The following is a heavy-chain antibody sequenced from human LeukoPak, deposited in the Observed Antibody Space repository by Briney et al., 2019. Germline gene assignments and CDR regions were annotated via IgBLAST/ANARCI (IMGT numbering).Heavy chain of an antibody. D-gene: IGHD5-12*01. V-gene: IGHV4-59*01. CDR3: ARVWMGRFDP. CDR2: IYYSGDT. Sequence: SETLSLTCTVSRGSISGYSWSWIRQSPGGGLEWIGYIYYSGDTAYNPSLRSRVTMSVDTSKNQFSLQLRSMTTADTAVYYCARVWMGRFDPWGQGTLVTVSS. CDR1: RGSISGYS. J-gene: IGHJ5*02.